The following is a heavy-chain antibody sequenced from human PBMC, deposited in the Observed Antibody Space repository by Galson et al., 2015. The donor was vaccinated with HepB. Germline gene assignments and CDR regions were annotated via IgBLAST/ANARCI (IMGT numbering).Heavy chain of an antibody. CDR3: ARAGPDIAAALFDY. J-gene: IGHJ4*02. Sequence: SETLSLTCAVYGGSFSGYYWSWIRQPPGKGLEWIGEINHSGSTNYNPSLKSRVTISVDTSKNQFSLKLSSVTAADTAVYYCARAGPDIAAALFDYWGQGTLVTVSS. CDR1: GGSFSGYY. CDR2: INHSGST. D-gene: IGHD6-13*01. V-gene: IGHV4-34*01.